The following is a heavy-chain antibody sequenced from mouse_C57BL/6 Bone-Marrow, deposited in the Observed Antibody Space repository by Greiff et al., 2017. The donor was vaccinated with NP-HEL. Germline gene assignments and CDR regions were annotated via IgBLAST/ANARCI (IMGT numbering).Heavy chain of an antibody. CDR2: IRSKSNNYAT. Sequence: DVKLVESGGGLVQPKGSLKLSCAASGFSFNTYAMNWVRQAPGKGLEWVARIRSKSNNYATYYADSVKDRFTISRDDSESMLYLQMNNLKTEDTAMYYCVRDQRTWFAYWGQGTLVTVSA. CDR1: GFSFNTYA. J-gene: IGHJ3*01. CDR3: VRDQRTWFAY. V-gene: IGHV10-1*01.